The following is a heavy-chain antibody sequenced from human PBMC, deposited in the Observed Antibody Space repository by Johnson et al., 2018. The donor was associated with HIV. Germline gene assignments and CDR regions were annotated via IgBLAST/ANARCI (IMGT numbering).Heavy chain of an antibody. Sequence: VQLVESGGGLVQPGGSLRLSCAGSRFTFSSYAMSWVRQAPGKGLEWVSRISGSGGGTNYADSVKGRFTISRDGSKNTLFLQMNSLRAEDTAVYYCAGRCRSGSCSHGAFDIWGQGTVVTVSS. CDR2: ISGSGGGT. CDR3: AGRCRSGSCSHGAFDI. D-gene: IGHD2-15*01. CDR1: RFTFSSYA. J-gene: IGHJ3*02. V-gene: IGHV3-23*04.